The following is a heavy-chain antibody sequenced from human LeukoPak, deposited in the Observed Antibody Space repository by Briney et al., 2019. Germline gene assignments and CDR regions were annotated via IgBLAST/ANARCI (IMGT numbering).Heavy chain of an antibody. J-gene: IGHJ4*02. CDR3: ARAPYYYGPVDY. CDR1: GFTVSSNY. D-gene: IGHD3-10*01. Sequence: GGSLRLSCAASGFTVSSNYMSSVRQAPGKGLEWVSVIYSGGSTYYADSVKGRFTISIDNSKNTLYLQMNSLRAEDTAVYYCARAPYYYGPVDYWGQGTLVTVSS. V-gene: IGHV3-53*01. CDR2: IYSGGST.